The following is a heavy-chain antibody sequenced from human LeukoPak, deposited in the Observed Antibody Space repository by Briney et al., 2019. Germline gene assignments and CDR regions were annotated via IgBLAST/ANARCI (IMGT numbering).Heavy chain of an antibody. Sequence: ASVKVSXKASGYTFTSYDINWVRQATGQGLEWMGWMNPNSGNTGYAQKFQGRVTMTRNTSISTAYMELSSLRSEDTAVYYCARRGRITMVRGVSHFDYWGQGTLVTVSS. D-gene: IGHD3-10*01. CDR1: GYTFTSYD. V-gene: IGHV1-8*01. CDR3: ARRGRITMVRGVSHFDY. J-gene: IGHJ4*02. CDR2: MNPNSGNT.